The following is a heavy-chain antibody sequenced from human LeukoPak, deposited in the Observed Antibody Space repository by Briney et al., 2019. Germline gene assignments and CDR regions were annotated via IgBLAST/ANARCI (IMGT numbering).Heavy chain of an antibody. CDR3: ARDARITIFGEQLDV. V-gene: IGHV4-38-2*02. Sequence: SETLSLTCTVSGYSISNGYYWGWIRQPPGKGLEFIGSVYHGGNTYYKASLKSRVTISLDTSKNQFSLKLSSVTAADTAVYYCARDARITIFGEQLDVWGKGTTVTVSS. CDR2: VYHGGNT. J-gene: IGHJ6*04. CDR1: GYSISNGYY. D-gene: IGHD3-9*01.